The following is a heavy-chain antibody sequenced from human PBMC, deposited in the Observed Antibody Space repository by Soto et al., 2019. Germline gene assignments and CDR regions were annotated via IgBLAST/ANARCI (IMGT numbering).Heavy chain of an antibody. J-gene: IGHJ5*02. D-gene: IGHD3-16*01. CDR3: ARMETFGSLNWFDP. Sequence: ASVKVCCKSSGCSFTNNDVSWVRQATGQGLEWMGWMNPGSGDTGYAQKFQGRVTMTRDISIATAYMELSSLRSDDTAIYHCARMETFGSLNWFDPWGQGTLVTVSS. V-gene: IGHV1-8*01. CDR2: MNPGSGDT. CDR1: GCSFTNND.